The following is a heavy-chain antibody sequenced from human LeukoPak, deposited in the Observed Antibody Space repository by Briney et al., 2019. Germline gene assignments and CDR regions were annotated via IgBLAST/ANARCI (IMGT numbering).Heavy chain of an antibody. Sequence: HPGGSLRLSCAASGFTFSSYAMHWVRQAPGKGLEWVAVISYDGSNKYYADSVKGRFTISRDNSKNTLYLQMNSLRAEDTAVYYCARWSQIRSNFDYWGQGTLVTVSS. V-gene: IGHV3-30-3*01. D-gene: IGHD4-17*01. J-gene: IGHJ4*02. CDR2: ISYDGSNK. CDR3: ARWSQIRSNFDY. CDR1: GFTFSSYA.